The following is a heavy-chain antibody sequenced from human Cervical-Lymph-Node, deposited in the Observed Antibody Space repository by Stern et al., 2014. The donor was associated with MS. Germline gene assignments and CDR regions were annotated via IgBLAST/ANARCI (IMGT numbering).Heavy chain of an antibody. CDR3: ARAYCSSTSCYVGYYYGMDV. Sequence: QVQLGQSGAEVKKPGSSVKVSCKASGGTFSSYAISWVRQAPGQGLEWMGGIIPIFGTANYAQKFQGRVTITADESTSTAYMELSSLRSEDTAVYYCARAYCSSTSCYVGYYYGMDVWGQGTTVTVSS. J-gene: IGHJ6*02. D-gene: IGHD2-2*01. CDR1: GGTFSSYA. CDR2: IIPIFGTA. V-gene: IGHV1-69*01.